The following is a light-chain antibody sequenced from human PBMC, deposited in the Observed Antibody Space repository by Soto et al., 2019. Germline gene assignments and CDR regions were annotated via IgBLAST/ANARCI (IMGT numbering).Light chain of an antibody. CDR1: KLGDKY. J-gene: IGLJ2*01. CDR3: QAWDSSTVV. Sequence: SYELTQPPSVSVSPGQTASITCPGDKLGDKYTCWYQQKPGQSPVLVIYQDSKRPSGIPERFSCSNSGNTATLTISGIQAMDEADYYCQAWDSSTVVFGGGTKLTVL. V-gene: IGLV3-1*01. CDR2: QDS.